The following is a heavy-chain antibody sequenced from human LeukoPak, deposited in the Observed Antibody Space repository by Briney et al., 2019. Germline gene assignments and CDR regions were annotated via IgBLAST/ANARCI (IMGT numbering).Heavy chain of an antibody. J-gene: IGHJ4*02. V-gene: IGHV4-59*08. CDR3: ARHRAYSSTSPFDY. Sequence: PSETHPLTCTVSGGSISSLHWSWIRQPPGKGLEWIGYIYYTGSTNYNPSLKSRLTMFVDMSKNQFSLRLSSVTAADTAVYYCARHRAYSSTSPFDYWGQGTLVTVSS. D-gene: IGHD6-6*01. CDR1: GGSISSLH. CDR2: IYYTGST.